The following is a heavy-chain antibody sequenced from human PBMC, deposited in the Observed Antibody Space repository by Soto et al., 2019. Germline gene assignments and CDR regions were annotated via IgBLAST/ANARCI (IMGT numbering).Heavy chain of an antibody. Sequence: QLQLQESGPGLVKPSETLSLTCTVSGGSISSSSYYWGWIRQPPGKGLEWIGSIYYSGSTYYNPSLKSRVTISVDTSKNQFSLKLSPVTAADTAVYYCARLLGYCSGGSCRLYYFDYWGQGTLVTVSS. CDR2: IYYSGST. D-gene: IGHD2-15*01. CDR1: GGSISSSSYY. V-gene: IGHV4-39*01. J-gene: IGHJ4*02. CDR3: ARLLGYCSGGSCRLYYFDY.